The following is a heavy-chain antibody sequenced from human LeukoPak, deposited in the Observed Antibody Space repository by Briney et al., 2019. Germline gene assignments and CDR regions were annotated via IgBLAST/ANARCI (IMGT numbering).Heavy chain of an antibody. CDR1: GGSISSSSYY. Sequence: PSETLSLTCTVSGGSISSSSYYWGWIRQPPGKGLEWIGYIYYSGSTNYNSSLKSRVTISVDTSKNQFSLKLSSVTAADTAVYYCARRRGSGWSDHFDYWGQGTLVTVSS. CDR3: ARRRGSGWSDHFDY. CDR2: IYYSGST. V-gene: IGHV4-61*05. J-gene: IGHJ4*02. D-gene: IGHD6-19*01.